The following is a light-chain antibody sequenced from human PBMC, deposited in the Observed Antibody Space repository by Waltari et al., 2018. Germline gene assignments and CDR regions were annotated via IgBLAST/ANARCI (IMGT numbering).Light chain of an antibody. Sequence: DIQMTQSPSSLSASVGDTVTVTCRASQNIRTHLNWYQHKPATAPKLLIYAASTLHRGVPSRFSGSGSGTDFTLTVTNLQPDDFAIYFCQQSFSSPWTFGQGTRV. J-gene: IGKJ1*01. CDR1: QNIRTH. CDR3: QQSFSSPWT. CDR2: AAS. V-gene: IGKV1-39*01.